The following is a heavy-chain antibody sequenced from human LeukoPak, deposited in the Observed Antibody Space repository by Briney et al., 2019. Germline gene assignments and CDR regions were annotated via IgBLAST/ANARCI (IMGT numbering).Heavy chain of an antibody. D-gene: IGHD1-26*01. J-gene: IGHJ3*02. V-gene: IGHV3-23*01. CDR2: ISGSGGST. CDR1: GFTFSSYA. CDR3: AKEGWQPYSGSYYGAFDI. Sequence: GGSLRLSCAASGFTFSSYAMSWVRQAPGKGLEWVSAISGSGGSTYYADSVKGRFTISRDNSKNTLYLQMNSLRAEDTAVYYCAKEGWQPYSGSYYGAFDIWGQGTMVTVSS.